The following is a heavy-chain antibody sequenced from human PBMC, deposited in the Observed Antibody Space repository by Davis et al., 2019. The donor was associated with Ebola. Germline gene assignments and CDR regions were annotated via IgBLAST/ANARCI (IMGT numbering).Heavy chain of an antibody. Sequence: MPSETLSLTCTVSGGPISFYYWSWIRQPPGKGLEWIGYIYSSGSTIYNPSLKSRVTISVDTSKNQFSLRLTSVTAADTAVYYCARDRGYSSIMGGDYYSYDMDVWGKGTTVTVSS. D-gene: IGHD5-18*01. CDR2: IYSSGST. CDR1: GGPISFYY. V-gene: IGHV4-59*01. J-gene: IGHJ6*03. CDR3: ARDRGYSSIMGGDYYSYDMDV.